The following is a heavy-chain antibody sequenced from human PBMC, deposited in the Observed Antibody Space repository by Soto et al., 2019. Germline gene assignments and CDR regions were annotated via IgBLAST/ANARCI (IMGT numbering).Heavy chain of an antibody. J-gene: IGHJ5*02. Sequence: SETLSLTCAVYGGSFSGYYWSWIRQPPGKGLEWIGEINHSGSTNYNPSLKSRVTISVDTSKNQFSLKLSSVTAADTAVYYCARPDSFYDSSGNWFDPWGQGTLVTVSS. CDR1: GGSFSGYY. D-gene: IGHD3-22*01. CDR3: ARPDSFYDSSGNWFDP. CDR2: INHSGST. V-gene: IGHV4-34*01.